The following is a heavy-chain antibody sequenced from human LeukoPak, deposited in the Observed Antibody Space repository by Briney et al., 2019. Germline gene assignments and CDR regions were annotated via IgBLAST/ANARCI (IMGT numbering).Heavy chain of an antibody. D-gene: IGHD2-2*01. CDR2: ISGSGGGT. Sequence: GGSLRLSCAVSGFTFSSYAMSWVRQAPGKGLEWVSDISGSGGGTYYADSAKGRFTISRDNSKNTLYLQMNSLGAEDTAVYYCAKGRCSSSSCSYFFDYWGQGTLVTVSS. CDR3: AKGRCSSSSCSYFFDY. J-gene: IGHJ4*02. CDR1: GFTFSSYA. V-gene: IGHV3-23*01.